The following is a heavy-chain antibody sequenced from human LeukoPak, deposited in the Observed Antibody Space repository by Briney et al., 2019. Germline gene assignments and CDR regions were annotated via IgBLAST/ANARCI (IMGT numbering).Heavy chain of an antibody. CDR3: ARDRLGGDLTGESLY. D-gene: IGHD4-17*01. J-gene: IGHJ4*02. CDR2: ISAYNGNT. Sequence: ASVKVSCKASGYPFDNFGLTWVRQTPGQGLEWMGWISAYNGNTHYAQKFRGRLTMTTDTSTTTAYLELRSLKSDDTAVYYCARDRLGGDLTGESLYWGQGTLVSGSS. V-gene: IGHV1-18*01. CDR1: GYPFDNFG.